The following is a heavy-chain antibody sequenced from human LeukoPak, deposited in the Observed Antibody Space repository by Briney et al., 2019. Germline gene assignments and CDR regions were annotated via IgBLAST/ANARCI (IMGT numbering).Heavy chain of an antibody. CDR3: ARGRGSSSWDNYYYYYYMDV. D-gene: IGHD6-13*01. V-gene: IGHV4-34*01. CDR2: INHSGSA. CDR1: GGSFSGYY. Sequence: KPSETLSLTCAVYGGSFSGYYWSWIRQPPGKGLEWIGEINHSGSANYNPSLKSRVTISVDTSKNQFSLKLSSVTAADTAVYYCARGRGSSSWDNYYYYYYMDVWGKGTTVTVSS. J-gene: IGHJ6*03.